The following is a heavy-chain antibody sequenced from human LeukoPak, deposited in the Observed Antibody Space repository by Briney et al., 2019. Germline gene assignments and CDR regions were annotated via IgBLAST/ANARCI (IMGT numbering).Heavy chain of an antibody. D-gene: IGHD3-10*01. CDR3: AREGSGSRPFDY. J-gene: IGHJ4*02. V-gene: IGHV4-4*07. CDR2: IYTSGST. CDR1: CGSISSYY. Sequence: TPSETLSLTCTVSCGSISSYYWSWIRQPAGKGLEWIGRIYTSGSTNYNPSLKSRVTMSVDTSKNQFSLMLNSVTAADTAVYYCAREGSGSRPFDYWGQGTLVTVSS.